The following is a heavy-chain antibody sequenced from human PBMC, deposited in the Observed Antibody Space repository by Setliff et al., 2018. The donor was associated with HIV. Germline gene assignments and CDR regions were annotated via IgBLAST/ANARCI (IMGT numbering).Heavy chain of an antibody. CDR3: ARRARESTALHSDWNDVLFFDY. D-gene: IGHD1-1*01. CDR2: IGTYSGNT. Sequence: ASVKVSCKASGYNFTNYGIGWVRQAPGQGLEYLGWIGTYSGNTDYAQSVQGRVTMTRDTSTGTVYMDLRSLRSDDTAMYYCARRARESTALHSDWNDVLFFDYWGQGTLVTVSS. CDR1: GYNFTNYG. V-gene: IGHV1-18*01. J-gene: IGHJ4*02.